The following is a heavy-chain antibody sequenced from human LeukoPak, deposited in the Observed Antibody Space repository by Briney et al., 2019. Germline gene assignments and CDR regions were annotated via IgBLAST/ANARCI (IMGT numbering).Heavy chain of an antibody. CDR1: GGSFSGYY. J-gene: IGHJ4*02. CDR3: ARGGDGYNRPTFFDY. CDR2: IYHSGST. D-gene: IGHD5-24*01. Sequence: SETLSLTCAVYGGSFSGYYWGWIRQPPGKGLEWIGSIYHSGSTYYNPSLKSRVTISVDTSKNQFSLKLSSVTAADTAVYYCARGGDGYNRPTFFDYWGQGTLVTVSS. V-gene: IGHV4-38-2*01.